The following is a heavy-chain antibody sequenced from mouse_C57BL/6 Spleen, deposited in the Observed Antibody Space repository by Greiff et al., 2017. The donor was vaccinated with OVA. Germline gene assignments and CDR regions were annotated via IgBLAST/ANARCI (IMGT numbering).Heavy chain of an antibody. CDR2: IYPGSGNT. CDR1: GYSFTSYY. D-gene: IGHD3-2*02. Sequence: VQLQQSGPELVKPGASVKISCKASGYSFTSYYIHWVKQRPGQGLEWIGWIYPGSGNTKYNEKFKGKATLTADTSSSTAYMQLSSLTSEDSAVYYCARGDSSGYLYYFDYWGQGTTLTVSS. J-gene: IGHJ2*01. V-gene: IGHV1-66*01. CDR3: ARGDSSGYLYYFDY.